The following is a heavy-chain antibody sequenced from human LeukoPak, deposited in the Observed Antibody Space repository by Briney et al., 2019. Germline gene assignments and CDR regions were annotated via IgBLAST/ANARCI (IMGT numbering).Heavy chain of an antibody. V-gene: IGHV4-34*01. CDR3: ARLHEGYCTNGVCYTFDY. CDR1: GGSFSGYY. J-gene: IGHJ4*02. D-gene: IGHD2-8*01. CDR2: INHSGST. Sequence: SETLSLACAVYGGSFSGYYWSWIRQPPGKGLEWIGEINHSGSTNYNPSLKSRVTISVDTSKNQFSLKLSSVTAADTAVYYCARLHEGYCTNGVCYTFDYWGQGTLVTVSS.